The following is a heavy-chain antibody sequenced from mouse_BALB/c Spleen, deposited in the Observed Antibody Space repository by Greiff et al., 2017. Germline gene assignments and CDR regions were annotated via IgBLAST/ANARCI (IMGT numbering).Heavy chain of an antibody. Sequence: EVPGVESGGDLVKPGGSLKLSCAASGFTFSSYGMSWVRQTPDKRLEWVATISSGGSYTYYPDSVKGRFTISRDNAKNTLYLQMSSLKSEDTAMYYCARQPDGYYPRVDYWGQGTTLTVSS. CDR1: GFTFSSYG. CDR3: ARQPDGYYPRVDY. D-gene: IGHD2-3*01. V-gene: IGHV5-6*01. CDR2: ISSGGSYT. J-gene: IGHJ2*01.